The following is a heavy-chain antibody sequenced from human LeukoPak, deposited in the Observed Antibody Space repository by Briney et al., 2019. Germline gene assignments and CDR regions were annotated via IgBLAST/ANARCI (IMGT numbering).Heavy chain of an antibody. Sequence: ASVKVSCKASGYTFTSYDINWVRQATGQGLEWMGWMNPNSGNTGYAQKFQGSVTITRNTSISTAYMELSSLRSEDTAVYYCAREGGYSYGYGLNYWGQGTLVTVSS. D-gene: IGHD5-18*01. V-gene: IGHV1-8*03. CDR2: MNPNSGNT. CDR3: AREGGYSYGYGLNY. CDR1: GYTFTSYD. J-gene: IGHJ4*02.